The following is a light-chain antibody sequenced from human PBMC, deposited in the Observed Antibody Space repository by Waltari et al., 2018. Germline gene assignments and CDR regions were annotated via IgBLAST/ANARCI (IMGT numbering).Light chain of an antibody. V-gene: IGLV2-14*03. CDR2: DVS. CDR1: SSAVGGYIY. CDR3: TSYTSSSTYV. Sequence: QSALTQPASVSGSPGQSITISCTGTSSAVGGYIYVSWYQQHPGRAPKLVIFDVSIRPSGVSNRFSGSKSGNTASLTISGLQAEDEADYYCTSYTSSSTYVFGTGTKVTVL. J-gene: IGLJ1*01.